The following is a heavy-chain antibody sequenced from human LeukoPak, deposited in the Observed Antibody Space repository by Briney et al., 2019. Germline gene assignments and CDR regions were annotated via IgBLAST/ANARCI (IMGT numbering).Heavy chain of an antibody. V-gene: IGHV3-30*03. CDR1: GFTFSSYG. J-gene: IGHJ4*02. CDR2: ISYDRSNK. D-gene: IGHD2-2*01. CDR3: ARESVVRIMGFDY. Sequence: PGGSLRLSCAGSGFTFSSYGMHWVRQAPGKGLEWVAVISYDRSNKYYADSVKGRFTISRDNSKNTLYLQMNSLRAEDTAVYYCARESVVRIMGFDYWGQGTLVTVSS.